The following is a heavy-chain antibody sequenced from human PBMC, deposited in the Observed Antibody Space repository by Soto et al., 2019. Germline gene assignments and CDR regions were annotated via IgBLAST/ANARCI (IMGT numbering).Heavy chain of an antibody. Sequence: GGSLRLSCAASDFTFSAYGMHWVRQAPGKGLEWVAFISDDGTNKFYADSVKGRFTVSRDNFKNTVCLQLNDLRTEDTAIYYCAKDSGSYRLLDSWGQGALVTVSS. CDR2: ISDDGTNK. J-gene: IGHJ4*02. CDR1: DFTFSAYG. D-gene: IGHD1-26*01. V-gene: IGHV3-30*02. CDR3: AKDSGSYRLLDS.